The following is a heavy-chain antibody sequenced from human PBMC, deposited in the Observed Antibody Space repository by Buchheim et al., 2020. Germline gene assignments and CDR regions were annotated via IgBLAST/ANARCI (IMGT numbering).Heavy chain of an antibody. V-gene: IGHV4-31*03. CDR1: GGSVSTGAYY. CDR3: ARLRRDHKLLHNWFDP. CDR2: IYYSGST. D-gene: IGHD2-15*01. J-gene: IGHJ5*02. Sequence: QVQLQASGPGLVKPSQTLSLTCTVSGGSVSTGAYYWSWIRQHPGKGLEWIGYIYYSGSTYYNPSLKSRVTISVDTSKNQFSLKLSSVTAADTAVYYCARLRRDHKLLHNWFDPWGQGTL.